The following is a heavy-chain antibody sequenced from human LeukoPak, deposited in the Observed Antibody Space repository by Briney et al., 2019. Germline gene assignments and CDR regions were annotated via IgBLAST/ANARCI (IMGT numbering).Heavy chain of an antibody. D-gene: IGHD3-16*01. CDR3: AKDPRGEYHHFDY. Sequence: PGGSLRLSCAASGFIFSSDSMIWVRQAPGKGLEWVSYISSSSSTIYYADSVKGRFTISRDNAKNSLYLQMNSLRAEDTAVYYCAKDPRGEYHHFDYWGQGTLVTVSS. CDR2: ISSSSSTI. CDR1: GFIFSSDS. J-gene: IGHJ4*02. V-gene: IGHV3-48*01.